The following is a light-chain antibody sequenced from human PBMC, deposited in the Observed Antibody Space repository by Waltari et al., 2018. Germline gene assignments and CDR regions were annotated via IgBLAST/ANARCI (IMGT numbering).Light chain of an antibody. CDR2: STS. CDR3: LLYDGGAWV. V-gene: IGLV7-43*01. CDR1: TGAVTSGFY. J-gene: IGLJ3*02. Sequence: QTVVTQAPSLTVSPAGTVTPTCASTTGAVTSGFYPNWLQQNPGQTPRSLIYSTSNRHSRTAARFSGSLVGGKTVRTRADVQPEDETDYYCLLYDGGAWVFGGGTRLTVL.